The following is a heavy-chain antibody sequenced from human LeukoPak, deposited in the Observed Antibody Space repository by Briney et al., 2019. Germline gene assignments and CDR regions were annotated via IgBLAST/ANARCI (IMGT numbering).Heavy chain of an antibody. Sequence: GGSLRLSCAASGFTFSSYAMSWVRQAPGKGLEWVSAISGSGGSTYYADSVKGRFTISRDNSENTLYLQMNSLRAEDTAVYYCAKHLDYYGSGSFDYWGQGTLVTVSS. J-gene: IGHJ4*02. D-gene: IGHD3-10*01. CDR2: ISGSGGST. CDR1: GFTFSSYA. CDR3: AKHLDYYGSGSFDY. V-gene: IGHV3-23*01.